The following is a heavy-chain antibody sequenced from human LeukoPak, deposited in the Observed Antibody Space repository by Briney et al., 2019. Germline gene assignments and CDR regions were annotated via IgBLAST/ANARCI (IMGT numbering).Heavy chain of an antibody. J-gene: IGHJ5*02. CDR1: GFTFSSYA. CDR2: ISYDGSNK. D-gene: IGHD1-26*01. CDR3: LVRGATPFDP. Sequence: GRSLRLSCAASGFTFSSYAMHWVRQAPGKGLEWVAVISYDGSNKYYADSVKGRFTISRDNSKNTLYLQMNSLRAEDTAVYYCLVRGATPFDPWGQGTLVTVSS. V-gene: IGHV3-30-3*01.